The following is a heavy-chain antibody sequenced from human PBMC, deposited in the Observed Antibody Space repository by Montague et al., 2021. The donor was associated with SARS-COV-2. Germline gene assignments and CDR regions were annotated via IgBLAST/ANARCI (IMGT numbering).Heavy chain of an antibody. CDR2: ISSSSSYL. D-gene: IGHD2-21*01. CDR3: ARARSAWYTVVIAIQRSDAFDI. Sequence: SMSLSCAASGFTFSSYSLTWVRHAPGPGLEWVSSISSSSSYLYYADSVKCRFTISRATAKNSLSLQMNSLRAEDTAAYYCARARSAWYTVVIAIQRSDAFDIWGQGTMVTVSS. J-gene: IGHJ3*02. V-gene: IGHV3-21*01. CDR1: GFTFSSYS.